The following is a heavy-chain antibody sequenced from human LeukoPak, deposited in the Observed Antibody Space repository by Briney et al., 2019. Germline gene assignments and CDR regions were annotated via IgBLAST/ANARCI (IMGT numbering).Heavy chain of an antibody. D-gene: IGHD2-2*01. CDR2: ISAYNGNT. Sequence: GASVKVSCKASGYTFTSYGISWLRQAPGQGLEWMGWISAYNGNTNYAQKLQGRVTMTTDTSTSTAYMELRSLRSDDTAVYYCARDGPDCTSTSCPDYWGQGTLVTVSS. J-gene: IGHJ4*02. V-gene: IGHV1-18*01. CDR3: ARDGPDCTSTSCPDY. CDR1: GYTFTSYG.